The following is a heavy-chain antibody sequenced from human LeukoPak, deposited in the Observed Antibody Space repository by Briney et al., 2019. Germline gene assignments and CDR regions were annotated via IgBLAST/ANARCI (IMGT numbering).Heavy chain of an antibody. Sequence: GASVKVSCKVSGSTLTELSMHWVRQAPGKGLEWMGGFDPEDGETIYAQKFQGRVTMTEDTSTDTAYMELSSLRSEDTAVYYCATDFLPLRSSGLARVDYWGQGTLVTVSS. D-gene: IGHD3-22*01. CDR1: GSTLTELS. V-gene: IGHV1-24*01. CDR3: ATDFLPLRSSGLARVDY. J-gene: IGHJ4*02. CDR2: FDPEDGET.